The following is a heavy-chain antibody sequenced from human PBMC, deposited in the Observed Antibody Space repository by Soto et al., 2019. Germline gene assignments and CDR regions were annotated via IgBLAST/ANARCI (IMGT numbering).Heavy chain of an antibody. Sequence: SETLSLTCTVSGGSVSSGSYSWSWIRQPPGKGLEWIGYIYYSGSTNYNPSLKSRVTISVDTSKNQFSLKLSSVTAADTAVYYCARDRYCSSTSCKYYYYGMDVWGQGTTVTVSS. D-gene: IGHD2-2*01. J-gene: IGHJ6*02. CDR1: GGSVSSGSYS. V-gene: IGHV4-61*01. CDR2: IYYSGST. CDR3: ARDRYCSSTSCKYYYYGMDV.